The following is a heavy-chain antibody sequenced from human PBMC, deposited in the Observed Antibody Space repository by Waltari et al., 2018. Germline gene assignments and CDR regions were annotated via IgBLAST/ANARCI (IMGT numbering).Heavy chain of an antibody. CDR2: IIPILGIA. V-gene: IGHV1-69*04. Sequence: QVQLVQSGAEVKKPGSSVKVSCKASGGTFSSYAIGWVRQAPGQGLEWRGRIIPILGIANYAQKFQGRVTITADKSTSTAYMELSSLRSEDTAVYYCARDPGITGTTYYYYGMDVWGQGTTVTVSS. J-gene: IGHJ6*02. CDR3: ARDPGITGTTYYYYGMDV. CDR1: GGTFSSYA. D-gene: IGHD1-7*01.